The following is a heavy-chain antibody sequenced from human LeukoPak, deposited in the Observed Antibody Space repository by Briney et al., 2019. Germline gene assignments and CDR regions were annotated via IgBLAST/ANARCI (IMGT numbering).Heavy chain of an antibody. Sequence: GGSLRLSCAASGFTFSSYAMSWVRQAPGKGLEWVSAISGSGGSTYYADSVKGRFTISRDNSQNTLYLQMNSLRAEDTAVYYCAKASLRYFDWLFDYWGQGTLVTVSS. CDR2: ISGSGGST. CDR1: GFTFSSYA. CDR3: AKASLRYFDWLFDY. J-gene: IGHJ4*02. D-gene: IGHD3-9*01. V-gene: IGHV3-23*01.